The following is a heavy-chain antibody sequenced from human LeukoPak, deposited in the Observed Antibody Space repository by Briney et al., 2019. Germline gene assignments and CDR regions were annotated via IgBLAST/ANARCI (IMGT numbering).Heavy chain of an antibody. CDR2: IKQDGSEK. V-gene: IGHV3-7*01. D-gene: IGHD3-16*01. CDR1: GFNFNTYA. J-gene: IGHJ4*02. CDR3: ARGAWGSYC. Sequence: GGSLRLSCAASGFNFNTYALGWVRRAPGKGLEWVANIKQDGSEKYYVDSVKGRFTISRDNAKNSLYLQMNSLRAEDTAVYYCARGAWGSYCWGQGTLVTVSS.